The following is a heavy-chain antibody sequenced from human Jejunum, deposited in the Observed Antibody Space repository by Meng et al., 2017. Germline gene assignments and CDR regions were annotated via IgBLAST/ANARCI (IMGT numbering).Heavy chain of an antibody. V-gene: IGHV1-18*01. D-gene: IGHD4-11*01. J-gene: IGHJ4*02. Sequence: ASVKVSCKASGYTFTTYGISWVRQAPGQGLEWMGFISADNGDTNYAQKFRGRVTMTTDTSTSTAFMELRSLRSDDTAVYYCARDFYSDYVFDYWGQGTRVTVSS. CDR1: GYTFTTYG. CDR3: ARDFYSDYVFDY. CDR2: ISADNGDT.